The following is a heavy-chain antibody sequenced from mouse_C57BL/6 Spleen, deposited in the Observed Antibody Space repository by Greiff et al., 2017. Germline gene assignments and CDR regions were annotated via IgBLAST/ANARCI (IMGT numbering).Heavy chain of an antibody. CDR1: GYAFSSSW. CDR2: IYPGDGDT. CDR3: ARGRDNWDY. D-gene: IGHD4-1*01. J-gene: IGHJ2*01. Sequence: QVQLQQSGPELVKPGASVKISCKASGYAFSSSWMNWVKQRPGKGLEWIGRIYPGDGDTNYNGKFKGKATLTADKSSSTAYMQLSSLTSEDSAVYFCARGRDNWDYWGQGTTLTVSS. V-gene: IGHV1-82*01.